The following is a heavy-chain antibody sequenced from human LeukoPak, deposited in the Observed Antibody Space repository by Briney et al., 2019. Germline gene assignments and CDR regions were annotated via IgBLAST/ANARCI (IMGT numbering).Heavy chain of an antibody. CDR1: GGSISSDSYY. CDR3: ARGSDTRGFDY. D-gene: IGHD3-10*01. J-gene: IGHJ4*02. Sequence: PSETLSLTCTVSGGSISSDSYYWNWIRQSPKKGLEWIGYVSQTGNTYYNPSLQSRVSISVDRSKNQFSLKLNSVTAADTAMYYCARGSDTRGFDYWGQGTLVTVSS. CDR2: VSQTGNT. V-gene: IGHV4-30-2*06.